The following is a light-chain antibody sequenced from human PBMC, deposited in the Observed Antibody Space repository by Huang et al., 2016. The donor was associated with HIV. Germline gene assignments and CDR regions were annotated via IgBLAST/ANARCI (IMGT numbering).Light chain of an antibody. CDR2: GAS. CDR3: QQYNNWPPWT. J-gene: IGKJ1*01. V-gene: IGKV3-15*01. Sequence: EIVMTQSPATLSVSPGERATLSCRASQSVSSNFAWYQQKPGQAPRLRIYGASTRATGIPARCSGSGSGTEFTLTISSLQSEDFAVYYCQQYNNWPPWTFGQGTKVEIK. CDR1: QSVSSN.